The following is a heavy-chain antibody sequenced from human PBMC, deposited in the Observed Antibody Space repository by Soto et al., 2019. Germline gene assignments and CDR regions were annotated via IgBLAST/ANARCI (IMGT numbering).Heavy chain of an antibody. Sequence: EVQLAESGGGLVQPGGSLRLSCAVSGFTFSNYWMHWVRQAPGKGLVWVSRIDRDGGRTDYADSVKGRFTISRDDANNMLYVQMSSLRADDTAVYYCARGGSGTYGDYYGMDVWGQGTTVTVSS. J-gene: IGHJ6*02. CDR3: ARGGSGTYGDYYGMDV. CDR2: IDRDGGRT. V-gene: IGHV3-74*02. CDR1: GFTFSNYW. D-gene: IGHD1-26*01.